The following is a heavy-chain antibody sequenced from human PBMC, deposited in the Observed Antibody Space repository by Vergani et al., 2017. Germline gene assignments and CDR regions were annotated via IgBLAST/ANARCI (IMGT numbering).Heavy chain of an antibody. Sequence: QIQLQESGPGLVKPSETLSLTCSVSGYSISRGFYWAWIRQTPEKGLEWIGGMFHTGEAYNSPSLQSRVAFSMDTSKYQFSLQLTSVTAADTAVYFCGVIMVRSPRPDNWFDSWGRGRLVTVSS. J-gene: IGHJ5*01. CDR1: GYSISRGFY. V-gene: IGHV4-38-2*02. D-gene: IGHD3-10*01. CDR2: MFHTGEA. CDR3: GVIMVRSPRPDNWFDS.